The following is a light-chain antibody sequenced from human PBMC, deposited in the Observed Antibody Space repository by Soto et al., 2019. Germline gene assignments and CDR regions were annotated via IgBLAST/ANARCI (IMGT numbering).Light chain of an antibody. CDR2: LGS. Sequence: DIVMTQSPLSLPVTPGEPASISCRSSQSLVHSNGYNYLDWYLQKPGQSPQLLIYLGSNRASGVPDRFSGSGSGTDFTLKISRVEAEDVGVYYCLQALQTPTFGQGTRLDIK. V-gene: IGKV2-28*01. CDR3: LQALQTPT. CDR1: QSLVHSNGYNY. J-gene: IGKJ5*01.